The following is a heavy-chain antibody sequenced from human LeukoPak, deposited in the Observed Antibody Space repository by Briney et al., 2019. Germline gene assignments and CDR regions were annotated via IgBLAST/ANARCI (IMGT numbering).Heavy chain of an antibody. J-gene: IGHJ6*02. CDR1: GFTFDDYA. CDR3: ARARTPPYDFWSGSPYYYYYGMDV. D-gene: IGHD3-3*01. Sequence: GRSLRLSCAASGFTFDDYAMHWVRQAPGKGLEWVSGISWNSGSIGYADSVKGRFTISRDNAKNSLYLQMNSLRAEDTAVYSCARARTPPYDFWSGSPYYYYYGMDVWGQGTTVTVSS. V-gene: IGHV3-9*01. CDR2: ISWNSGSI.